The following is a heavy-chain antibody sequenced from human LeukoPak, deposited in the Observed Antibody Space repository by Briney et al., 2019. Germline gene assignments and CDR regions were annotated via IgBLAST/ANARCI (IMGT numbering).Heavy chain of an antibody. CDR1: GYTFATFG. CDR2: ISAYNGNT. J-gene: IGHJ3*02. V-gene: IGHV1-18*01. CDR3: ARSRVVVTADAFDI. Sequence: ASVKVSRKASGYTFATFGISWVRQAPGQGLEWMGWISAYNGNTNYAQKLQGRVTMTTDTSTSTAYMELGSLRSDDTAVYYCARSRVVVTADAFDIWGQGTMVTVSS. D-gene: IGHD2-21*02.